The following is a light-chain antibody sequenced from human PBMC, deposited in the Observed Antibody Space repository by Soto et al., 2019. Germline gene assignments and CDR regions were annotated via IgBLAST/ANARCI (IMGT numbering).Light chain of an antibody. CDR2: AAS. CDR3: LQDYNYPRT. J-gene: IGKJ3*01. V-gene: IGKV1-39*01. Sequence: DIRMTQSPSSLSASVGDRVTITCRASASISNYLNWYQQTPGKAPNLLIYAASSLQSGVPSRFSGSGSGTDFTLTISSLQPEDFATYYCLQDYNYPRTFGPGTKVDIK. CDR1: ASISNY.